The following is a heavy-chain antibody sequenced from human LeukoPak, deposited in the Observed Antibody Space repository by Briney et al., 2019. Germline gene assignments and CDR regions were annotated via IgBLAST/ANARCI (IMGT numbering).Heavy chain of an antibody. D-gene: IGHD3-10*01. V-gene: IGHV4-39*01. CDR3: ARIGGGSGSYYEYYYYYMDV. Sequence: SETLSLTCTVSGGSISSSSYYWGWIRQPPGKGLEWIGSIYYSGSTYYNPSLKSRVTISVDTSKNQFSLKLSSVTAADTAVYYCARIGGGSGSYYEYYYYYMDVWGKGATVTISS. J-gene: IGHJ6*03. CDR1: GGSISSSSYY. CDR2: IYYSGST.